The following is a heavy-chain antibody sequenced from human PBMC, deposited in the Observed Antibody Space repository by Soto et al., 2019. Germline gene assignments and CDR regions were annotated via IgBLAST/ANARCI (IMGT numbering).Heavy chain of an antibody. D-gene: IGHD3-3*01. Sequence: VASLRLSYLTSGFLVITHAMSWVRQAPGKGLDWVSVIGYRTTNTHYADSVKGRFTISRDESKNTVYLQMNNLRVEDTAVYYCAKDHRYYDFWSGYRYFQHWGQGT. V-gene: IGHV3-23*01. CDR3: AKDHRYYDFWSGYRYFQH. J-gene: IGHJ1*01. CDR1: GFLVITHA. CDR2: IGYRTTNT.